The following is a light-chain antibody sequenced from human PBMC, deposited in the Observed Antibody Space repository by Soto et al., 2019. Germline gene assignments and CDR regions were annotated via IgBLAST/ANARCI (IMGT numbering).Light chain of an antibody. V-gene: IGLV2-14*01. CDR2: DVT. Sequence: QSVLTQPASVSGSPGQSITIPCTGTSRDIGGYDYVSWYQQRPGKAPKLMIYDVTNRPSGVSNRFSGSKSGDTASLTISGLQAEDEADYYCSSYTSTNTPLVFGTGTKVTVL. CDR3: SSYTSTNTPLV. J-gene: IGLJ1*01. CDR1: SRDIGGYDY.